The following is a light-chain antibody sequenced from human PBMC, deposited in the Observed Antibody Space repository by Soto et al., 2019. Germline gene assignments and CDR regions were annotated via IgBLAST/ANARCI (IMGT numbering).Light chain of an antibody. CDR2: GAS. J-gene: IGKJ1*01. V-gene: IGKV3-20*01. CDR3: QQYGSSPWT. CDR1: KGVGSNY. Sequence: EIVLTQSPGTLSLSPGERATLSCKASKGVGSNYLAWYQQKPGQAPRPLIYGASSRATGIPDRFSGSGSGADFTLTISRLEPEDCAVYYCQQYGSSPWTFGQGTTVEIK.